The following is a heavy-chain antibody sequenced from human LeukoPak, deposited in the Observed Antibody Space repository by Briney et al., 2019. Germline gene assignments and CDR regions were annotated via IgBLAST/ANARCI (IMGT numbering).Heavy chain of an antibody. CDR3: ARGSYHYYYDSSGYSGFDY. CDR2: MNPNSGNT. Sequence: GASVKVSCKASGYTFTSYDINWVRQATGQGLEWMGWMNPNSGNTGYAQKFQGRVTITRNTSISTAYMELSSLRSEDTAVYYCARGSYHYYYDSSGYSGFDYWGQGTLVTVSS. V-gene: IGHV1-8*03. CDR1: GYTFTSYD. D-gene: IGHD3-22*01. J-gene: IGHJ4*02.